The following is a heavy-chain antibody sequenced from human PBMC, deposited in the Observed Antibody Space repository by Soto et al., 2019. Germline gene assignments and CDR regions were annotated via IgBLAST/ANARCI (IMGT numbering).Heavy chain of an antibody. CDR2: ISYDGSNK. V-gene: IGHV3-30*18. Sequence: GGSLRLSCAASGFTFSSYAMHWVRQAPGKGLEWVAVISYDGSNKYYADSVKGRFTISRDNSKNTLYLQMNSLRAEDTAVYYCAKDPAMNLPALVGAFHYWGQGTLVTVSS. J-gene: IGHJ4*02. D-gene: IGHD3-10*01. CDR1: GFTFSSYA. CDR3: AKDPAMNLPALVGAFHY.